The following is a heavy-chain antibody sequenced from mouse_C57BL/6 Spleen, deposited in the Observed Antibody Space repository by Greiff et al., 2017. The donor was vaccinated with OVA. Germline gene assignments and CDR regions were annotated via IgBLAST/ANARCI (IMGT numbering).Heavy chain of an antibody. CDR1: GYTFTDYE. Sequence: QVHVKQSGAELVRPGASVTLSCKASGYTFTDYEMHWVKQTPVHGLEWIGAIDPETGGTAYNQKFKGKAILTAAKSSSTAYMELRSLTSEDSAVYYCTVRGWFAYWGQGTLVTVSA. J-gene: IGHJ3*01. V-gene: IGHV1-15*01. CDR3: TVRGWFAY. CDR2: IDPETGGT.